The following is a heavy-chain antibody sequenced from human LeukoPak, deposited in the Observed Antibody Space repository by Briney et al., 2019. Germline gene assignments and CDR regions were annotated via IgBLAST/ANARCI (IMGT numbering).Heavy chain of an antibody. CDR3: ARVSLYDFWSGYYPRTMDV. Sequence: GGSLRLSCAASGFTFSSYSMNWVRQAPGKGLEWVSSISSSSSYIYYADSVKGRFTISRDNAKNSLYLQMNSLRAEDTAVYYCARVSLYDFWSGYYPRTMDVWGKGTTVTVSS. CDR1: GFTFSSYS. J-gene: IGHJ6*03. V-gene: IGHV3-21*01. D-gene: IGHD3-3*01. CDR2: ISSSSSYI.